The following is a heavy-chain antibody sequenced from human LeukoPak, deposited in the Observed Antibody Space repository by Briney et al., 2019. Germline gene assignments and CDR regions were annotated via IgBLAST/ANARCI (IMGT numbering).Heavy chain of an antibody. CDR2: INHDSGGT. CDR1: AHTFTGDY. Sequence: ASVKVSCEASAHTFTGDYMHWVRQAPGQGLEWMGRINHDSGGTKYAQKFQGRVTMTRDTSISPAYMELSRLRFDDTAMYYWARDLTYSSGWYWFDPWGQGTLVTVSS. CDR3: ARDLTYSSGWYWFDP. J-gene: IGHJ5*02. D-gene: IGHD6-19*01. V-gene: IGHV1-2*06.